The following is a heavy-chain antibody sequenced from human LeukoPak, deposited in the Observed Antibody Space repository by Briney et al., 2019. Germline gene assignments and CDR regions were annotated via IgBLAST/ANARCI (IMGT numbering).Heavy chain of an antibody. Sequence: GGSLRLSCAGDGFTFSHAWMNWVRQAPGKGLEWVGRLKSTADGETTDYAAPVKGRFTISRDDSKSTLYLQMNSLKTEDTAVYYCSTVDRSTGPPFDYWGQGTLVTVSS. V-gene: IGHV3-15*01. CDR2: LKSTADGETT. CDR1: GFTFSHAW. D-gene: IGHD2-8*02. J-gene: IGHJ4*02. CDR3: STVDRSTGPPFDY.